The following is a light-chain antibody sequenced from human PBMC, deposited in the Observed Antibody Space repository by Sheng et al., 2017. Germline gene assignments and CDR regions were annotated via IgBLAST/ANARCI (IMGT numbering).Light chain of an antibody. CDR3: QQYDTYPWT. J-gene: IGKJ1*01. Sequence: DIQMTQSPSTLSASVGDRVTITCRASQSIRSSLAWYQQKPGRAPKLLIYKASSLESGVPSRFSGSGSGTEFTLTISSLQAEDFATYYCQQYDTYPWTFGQGTKVEIK. V-gene: IGKV1-5*03. CDR1: QSIRSS. CDR2: KAS.